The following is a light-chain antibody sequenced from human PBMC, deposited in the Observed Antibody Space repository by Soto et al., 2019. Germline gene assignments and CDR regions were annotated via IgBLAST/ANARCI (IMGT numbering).Light chain of an antibody. CDR1: SSDVGVYNY. Sequence: QSALTQPASVSGSPGQSITISCTGTSSDVGVYNYVSWYQQHPGKAPKLMIYDVSYRPSGISNRFSGSKSGNTASLTISGLQAEDEADYYCSSYTTSSTVVFGGGTKVTVL. V-gene: IGLV2-14*01. J-gene: IGLJ2*01. CDR3: SSYTTSSTVV. CDR2: DVS.